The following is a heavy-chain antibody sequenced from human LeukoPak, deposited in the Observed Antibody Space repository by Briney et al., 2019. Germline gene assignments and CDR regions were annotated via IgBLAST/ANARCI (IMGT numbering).Heavy chain of an antibody. D-gene: IGHD6-6*01. V-gene: IGHV3-7*03. Sequence: GGSPRLSCAASGFIFNNYWMSWVRQAPGKGLEWVANIKQDGNEKYYVDSVKGRFTISRDNAKNSLYLQMNSLRVEDTAVYYCARVYSSSSGKNAFDVWGQGTMVTVSS. J-gene: IGHJ3*01. CDR3: ARVYSSSSGKNAFDV. CDR1: GFIFNNYW. CDR2: IKQDGNEK.